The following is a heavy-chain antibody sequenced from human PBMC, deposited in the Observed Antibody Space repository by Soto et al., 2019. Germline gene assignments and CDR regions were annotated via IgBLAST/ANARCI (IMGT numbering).Heavy chain of an antibody. CDR1: GFTFTSSA. D-gene: IGHD3-16*01. CDR3: ARLRGSDIIGYYYYGMDV. Sequence: ASVKVSCNASGFTFTSSAVQLVRQARGQRLEWIGWIVVGSGNTNYAQKFQERVTITRDMSTSTSKNQFSLQLNPVTPGDTAVYYCARLRGSDIIGYYYYGMDVWGQGTTVTVSS. J-gene: IGHJ6*02. CDR2: IVVGSGNT. V-gene: IGHV1-58*01.